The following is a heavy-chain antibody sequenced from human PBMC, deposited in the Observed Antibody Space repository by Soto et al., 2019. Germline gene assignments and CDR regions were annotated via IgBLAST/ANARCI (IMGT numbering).Heavy chain of an antibody. D-gene: IGHD5-12*01. Sequence: SETLSLTCTVSGGSISSGDYYWIWIRQPPGRGLEWIGYIYYSGSTYYNPSLKSRVTISVDTSKNQFSLKLSSVTAADTAVYYCARDEWLRGSNWFDPWGQGTLVTVSS. V-gene: IGHV4-30-4*01. CDR3: ARDEWLRGSNWFDP. CDR2: IYYSGST. J-gene: IGHJ5*02. CDR1: GGSISSGDYY.